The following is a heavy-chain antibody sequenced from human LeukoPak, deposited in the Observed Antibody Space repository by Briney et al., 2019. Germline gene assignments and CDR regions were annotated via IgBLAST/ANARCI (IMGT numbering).Heavy chain of an antibody. D-gene: IGHD6-19*01. CDR2: ISYSGST. CDR1: GGSINSSSFY. V-gene: IGHV4-39*07. Sequence: SSETLSLTCTVSGGSINSSSFYWGWIRQPPGKGLEWIGSISYSGSTSYNPSLKSRVTISVGTSTIQFSLKLTSVTAADTAVYYCARNRMIAVAAYFDSWGQGTLVTVSS. J-gene: IGHJ4*02. CDR3: ARNRMIAVAAYFDS.